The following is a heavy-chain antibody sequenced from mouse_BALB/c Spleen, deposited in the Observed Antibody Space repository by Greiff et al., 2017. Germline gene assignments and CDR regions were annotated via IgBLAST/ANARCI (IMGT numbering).Heavy chain of an antibody. V-gene: IGHV14-3*02. CDR3: ATDYDGDWYFDV. J-gene: IGHJ1*01. D-gene: IGHD2-4*01. CDR1: GFNIKDTY. CDR2: LDPANGNT. Sequence: VQLKQSGAELVKPGASVKLSCTASGFNIKDTYMHWVKQRPEQGLEWIGRLDPANGNTKYDPKFQGKATITADTSSNTAYLQLSSLTSEDTAVYYCATDYDGDWYFDVWGAGTTVTVSS.